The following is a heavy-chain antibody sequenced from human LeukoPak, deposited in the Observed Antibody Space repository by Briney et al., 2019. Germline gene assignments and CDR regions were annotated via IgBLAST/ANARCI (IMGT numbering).Heavy chain of an antibody. CDR2: INHRGST. Sequence: SETLSLTGAGYGWSFSGYYWSWIRQPPGKGLEWIGEINHRGSTNSSQSLKRQVTISVDTSKRPYSLKMSSVAAAYTAVYYCARVYYDAFDIWGQGTMVTVSP. V-gene: IGHV4-34*01. D-gene: IGHD3-10*01. J-gene: IGHJ3*02. CDR3: ARVYYDAFDI. CDR1: GWSFSGYY.